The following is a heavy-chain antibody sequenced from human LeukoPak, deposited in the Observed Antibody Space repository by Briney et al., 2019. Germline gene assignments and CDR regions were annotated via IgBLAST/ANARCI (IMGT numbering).Heavy chain of an antibody. Sequence: SETLSLTCTVSGGSIRSYWSWIRQPAGKGLEWIGRIYGSGSTDYNPSLKSRVTISVDTSKNQFSLKLSSVTAADTAVYYCARTTMVRGTYYMDVWGKGTTVTVSS. V-gene: IGHV4-4*07. CDR3: ARTTMVRGTYYMDV. J-gene: IGHJ6*03. CDR1: GGSIRSY. D-gene: IGHD3-10*01. CDR2: IYGSGST.